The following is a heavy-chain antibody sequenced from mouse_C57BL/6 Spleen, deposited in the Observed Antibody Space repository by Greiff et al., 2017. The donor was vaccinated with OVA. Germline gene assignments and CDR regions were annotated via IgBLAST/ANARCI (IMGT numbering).Heavy chain of an antibody. J-gene: IGHJ2*01. Sequence: QVQLQQPGTELVKPGASVKLSCKASGYTFTSYWMHWVKQRPGQGLEWIGNINPSNGGTNYNEQFKSKATLTVDKSSSQAYLPLSRLTSETSAVSYCAREGKDSSGYGYCDYWGQGTTLTVSA. CDR3: AREGKDSSGYGYCDY. CDR2: INPSNGGT. D-gene: IGHD3-2*02. CDR1: GYTFTSYW. V-gene: IGHV1-53*01.